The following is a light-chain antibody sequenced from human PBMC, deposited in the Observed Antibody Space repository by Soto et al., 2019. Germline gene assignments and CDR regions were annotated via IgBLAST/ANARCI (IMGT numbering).Light chain of an antibody. CDR3: SSYAGSNNYV. CDR1: SSEVGGYNY. CDR2: EVS. V-gene: IGLV2-8*01. Sequence: QYVLTQPPSASGSPGQSVTISCTGTSSEVGGYNYVSWYQQHPGKAPKLMIYEVSKRPSGVPDRFSGSKSGNTASLTVSGLQAEDEADYYCSSYAGSNNYVFRTGTKVTVL. J-gene: IGLJ1*01.